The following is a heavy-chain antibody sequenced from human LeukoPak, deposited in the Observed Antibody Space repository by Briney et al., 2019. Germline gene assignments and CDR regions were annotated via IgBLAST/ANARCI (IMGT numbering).Heavy chain of an antibody. CDR3: GRHFPETGRDEQPLEY. CDR1: GGSISSSDSY. J-gene: IGHJ4*02. D-gene: IGHD3-10*01. V-gene: IGHV4-39*01. Sequence: SETLSLTCTVSGGSISSSDSYWAWVRHPPGKGLEWIGSICFSRTTYYNPSLKSRVTMSIDTSKNHFSLKVASVTAADTAVYYCGRHFPETGRDEQPLEYWGQGSLFTVSS. CDR2: ICFSRTT.